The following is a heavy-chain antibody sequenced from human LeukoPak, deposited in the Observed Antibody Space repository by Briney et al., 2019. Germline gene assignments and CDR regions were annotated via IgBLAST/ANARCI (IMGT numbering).Heavy chain of an antibody. CDR2: ISYDGSGK. CDR1: GFAFSNYG. Sequence: PGGSLRLSCAASGFAFSNYGMHWVRQAPGKGLEWVAIISYDGSGKYYSESVKGRFVISRDSSKNTLYLQMNSLRAEDTAVYYCASQYSSSSHYYYGMDVWGQGTTVTGSS. V-gene: IGHV3-30*03. CDR3: ASQYSSSSHYYYGMDV. J-gene: IGHJ6*02. D-gene: IGHD6-6*01.